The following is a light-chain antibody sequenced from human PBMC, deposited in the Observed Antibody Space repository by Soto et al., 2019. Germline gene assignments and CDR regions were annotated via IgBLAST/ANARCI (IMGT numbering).Light chain of an antibody. J-gene: IGKJ1*01. CDR1: QSVSSSF. Sequence: EIVLTQSPGTLSLSPGERATLSCRASQSVSSSFLAWYQQKVGQAPRLLIYGASSRATGIPDRFSGSGSGTDFTLTISRLEPEDFAVYYCQQYYTWPRTFGQGTKVDIK. CDR3: QQYYTWPRT. V-gene: IGKV3-20*01. CDR2: GAS.